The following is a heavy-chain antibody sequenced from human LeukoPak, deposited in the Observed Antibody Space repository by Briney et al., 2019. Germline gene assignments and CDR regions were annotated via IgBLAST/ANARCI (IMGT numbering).Heavy chain of an antibody. CDR2: ISGSGGST. V-gene: IGHV3-23*01. CDR1: GFPFSNYA. Sequence: GGSLRLSCAASGFPFSNYALTWVRQGPGKGLEWVSAISGSGGSTYYADSVKGRFTISRDSSKNTLYLQMNSLRAEDTAVYYCAKGEAYCGGDCYPDWGQGTLVTVSS. CDR3: AKGEAYCGGDCYPD. J-gene: IGHJ4*02. D-gene: IGHD2-21*02.